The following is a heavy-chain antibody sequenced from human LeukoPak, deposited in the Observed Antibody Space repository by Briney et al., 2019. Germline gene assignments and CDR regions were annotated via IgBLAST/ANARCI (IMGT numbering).Heavy chain of an antibody. CDR2: ISYSSETI. Sequence: GGSLRLSCAASGFTFDDYGMSWVRQAPGKGLEWVSGISYSSETIGYVDSVKGRFTISRDNVRKSLYLQMNSLRIEDTALYYCAKDRGGGSQLGDAYDVWGQGTMVSVSS. V-gene: IGHV3-9*01. D-gene: IGHD5-24*01. CDR3: AKDRGGGSQLGDAYDV. CDR1: GFTFDDYG. J-gene: IGHJ3*01.